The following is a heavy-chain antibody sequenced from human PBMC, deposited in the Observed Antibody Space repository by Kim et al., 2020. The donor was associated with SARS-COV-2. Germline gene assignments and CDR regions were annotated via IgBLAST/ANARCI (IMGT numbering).Heavy chain of an antibody. CDR1: GDSINSYY. CDR3: ARKFCSGGGCFDH. J-gene: IGHJ4*02. Sequence: SETLSLTCTVSGDSINSYYWNWIRQSPGKGLEWIGYIYYSGSTTYNPSLNSRVTISVDRSKNQFSLKLTAVTAADTAVYYCARKFCSGGGCFDHWGQGTPVTVSS. D-gene: IGHD2-15*01. CDR2: IYYSGST. V-gene: IGHV4-59*12.